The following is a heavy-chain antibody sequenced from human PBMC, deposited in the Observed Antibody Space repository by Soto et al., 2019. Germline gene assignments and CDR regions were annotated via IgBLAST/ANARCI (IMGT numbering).Heavy chain of an antibody. V-gene: IGHV3-30*18. J-gene: IGHJ4*02. CDR2: ISYDGSNK. D-gene: IGHD1-26*01. Sequence: GGSLRLSCAASGFTFSSYGMHWVRQAPGKGLEWVAVISYDGSNKYYADSVKGRFTISRDNSKNTLYLQMNSLRAEDTAVYYCAKDGASVGFDYWGQGTLVTVS. CDR1: GFTFSSYG. CDR3: AKDGASVGFDY.